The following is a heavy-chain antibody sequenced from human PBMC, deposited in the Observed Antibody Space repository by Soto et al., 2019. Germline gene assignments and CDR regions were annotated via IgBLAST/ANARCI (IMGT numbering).Heavy chain of an antibody. Sequence: QVQLVESGGGVVQPGRSLRLSCAASGFTFSSYGMHWVRQAPGKGLEWVAVISYDGSNKYYADSVKGRFTISRDNSKNTLYLQMNSLRAEDTAVYYCAKDAAQRNYYYGMDVWGQGTTVTVSS. V-gene: IGHV3-30*18. CDR2: ISYDGSNK. CDR3: AKDAAQRNYYYGMDV. CDR1: GFTFSSYG. J-gene: IGHJ6*02.